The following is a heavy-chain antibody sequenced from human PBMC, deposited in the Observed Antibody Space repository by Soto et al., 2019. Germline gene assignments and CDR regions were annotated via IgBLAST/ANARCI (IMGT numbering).Heavy chain of an antibody. Sequence: EVQLVESGGGLVQPGRSLRLSCAASGFTFDDYAMHWVRQAPGKGLEWVSGISWNSGSIGYADSVKGRFTISRDNAKNSLYLQMNSLRAEDTALYYCAKGLLGYCSGGSCYSGPDAFDIWGQGTMVTVSS. CDR2: ISWNSGSI. J-gene: IGHJ3*02. CDR1: GFTFDDYA. CDR3: AKGLLGYCSGGSCYSGPDAFDI. D-gene: IGHD2-15*01. V-gene: IGHV3-9*01.